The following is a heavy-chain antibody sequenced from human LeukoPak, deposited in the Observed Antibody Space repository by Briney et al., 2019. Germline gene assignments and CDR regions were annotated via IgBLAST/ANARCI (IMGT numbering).Heavy chain of an antibody. D-gene: IGHD3-10*01. CDR1: GYTFTSYG. CDR3: AARDLVGGYYYGSGSQAPDAFDI. V-gene: IGHV1-18*01. CDR2: ISAYNGNT. J-gene: IGHJ3*02. Sequence: GASVKVSCKASGYTFTSYGISWVRQAPGQGLEWMGWISAYNGNTNYAQKLQGRVTMTTDTSTSTAYMELRSLRSDDTAVYYCAARDLVGGYYYGSGSQAPDAFDIWGQGTMVTVSS.